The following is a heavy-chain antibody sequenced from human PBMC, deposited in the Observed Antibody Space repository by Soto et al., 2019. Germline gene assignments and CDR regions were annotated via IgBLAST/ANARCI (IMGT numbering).Heavy chain of an antibody. V-gene: IGHV3-11*01. Sequence: QVQLVESGGGLVKPGGSQRLSCAASGFTFSDFYMSWIRQAPGKGPEWVSYISSSGATIFYADSVKGRFAISRDNAKNSLYLQMNSLRAEDTAVYYCARENRKQGYCRTTSCPFDYWGQGSLVTVSS. CDR3: ARENRKQGYCRTTSCPFDY. CDR1: GFTFSDFY. J-gene: IGHJ4*02. D-gene: IGHD2-2*01. CDR2: ISSSGATI.